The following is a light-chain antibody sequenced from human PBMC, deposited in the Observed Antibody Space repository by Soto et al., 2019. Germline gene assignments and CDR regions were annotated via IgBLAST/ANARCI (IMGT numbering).Light chain of an antibody. J-gene: IGKJ1*01. Sequence: DIVMTQSPDSLSVSLGERATINFKSSQVVLYSSNNKNYLAWFQQKPGQPPKALIYWASTRESGVPDRFSGSGSGTDFTLTISSLQAEDVAVYYCQQYYTTPWTFGQGTKVDI. CDR3: QQYYTTPWT. CDR1: QVVLYSSNNKNY. V-gene: IGKV4-1*01. CDR2: WAS.